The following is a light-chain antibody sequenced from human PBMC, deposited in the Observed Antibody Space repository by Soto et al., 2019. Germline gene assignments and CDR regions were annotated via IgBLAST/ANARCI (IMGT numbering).Light chain of an antibody. Sequence: DIQMTQSPSSLSASVGDRVTITCRASQSISGYLNWYQEQPGRAHKLLIYAASRLQSGFPSRFSGSGSETDFTLTISSLQPEDFATYFCQQTFSTSSTFGPGTKVDLK. CDR3: QQTFSTSST. CDR1: QSISGY. V-gene: IGKV1-39*01. CDR2: AAS. J-gene: IGKJ3*01.